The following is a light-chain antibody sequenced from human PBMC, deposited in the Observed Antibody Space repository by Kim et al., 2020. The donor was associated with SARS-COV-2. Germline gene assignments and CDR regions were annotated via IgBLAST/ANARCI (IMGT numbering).Light chain of an antibody. V-gene: IGLV2-23*02. CDR1: TSDVGNYNL. CDR3: CSYAEGGTLI. J-gene: IGLJ2*01. CDR2: EVS. Sequence: GQSITNTCTGTTSDVGNYNLVAGYQQHAGEAPKFLLYEVSKRPTGISNRFAGSKSGNTATLTISGHQAGDEADDYYCSYAEGGTLIFGGGTKVTVL.